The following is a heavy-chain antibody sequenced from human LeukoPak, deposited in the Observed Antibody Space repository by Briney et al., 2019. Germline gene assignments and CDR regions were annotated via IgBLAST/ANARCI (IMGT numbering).Heavy chain of an antibody. CDR3: VRGDRGSGWYVNYYYYMDV. CDR2: ISSSSSYI. CDR1: GFTFSSYS. V-gene: IGHV3-21*01. D-gene: IGHD6-19*01. Sequence: PGGSLRLSCAASGFTFSSYSMNWVRQAPGKGLEWVSSISSSSSYIYYADSVKGRFTISRDNAKNSLYLQMNSLRAEDTAVYYCVRGDRGSGWYVNYYYYMDVWGKGTTVTVSS. J-gene: IGHJ6*03.